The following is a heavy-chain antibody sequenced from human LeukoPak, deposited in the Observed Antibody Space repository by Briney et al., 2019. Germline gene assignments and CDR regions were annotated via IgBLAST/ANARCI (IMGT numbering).Heavy chain of an antibody. CDR2: IISSSSYI. CDR3: ARAVYSSSWYGDFYYFDY. V-gene: IGHV3-21*01. Sequence: PGGPLRLSCAASGFTFNSYSMIWVGQAPGKGLEWVSSIISSSSYIYYPDSVKGRFTISRDNAKNSLYLQMDGLRAEDTAVYYCARAVYSSSWYGDFYYFDYWGQGTLVTVSS. CDR1: GFTFNSYS. D-gene: IGHD6-13*01. J-gene: IGHJ4*02.